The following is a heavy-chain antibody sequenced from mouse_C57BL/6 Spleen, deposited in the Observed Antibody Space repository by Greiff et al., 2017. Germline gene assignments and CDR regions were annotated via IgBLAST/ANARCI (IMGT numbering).Heavy chain of an antibody. CDR3: SRAYYGSSHYAMDY. V-gene: IGHV5-6*01. D-gene: IGHD1-1*01. CDR1: GFTFSSYG. J-gene: IGHJ4*01. CDR2: ISSGGSYT. Sequence: EVQLVESGGDLVKPGGSLKLSCAASGFTFSSYGMSWVRQTPDKRLEWVATISSGGSYTYYPDSVKGRFTISRDNAKNTLYLQMSSLKSEDTAMYYCSRAYYGSSHYAMDYWGQGTSVTVSS.